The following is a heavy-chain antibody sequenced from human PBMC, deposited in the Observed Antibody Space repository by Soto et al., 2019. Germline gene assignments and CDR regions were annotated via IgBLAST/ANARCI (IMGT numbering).Heavy chain of an antibody. CDR1: GGSISSSSYY. V-gene: IGHV4-39*01. J-gene: IGHJ4*02. CDR3: ARHGGYYVYVWGSYRLFYFDY. CDR2: IYYSGST. D-gene: IGHD3-16*02. Sequence: SETLSLTCTVSGGSISSSSYYWGWIRQPPGKGLEWIGSIYYSGSTYYNPSLKSRVTISVDTSKNQFSLKLSSVTAADTAVYYCARHGGYYVYVWGSYRLFYFDYWGQGTLVTVSS.